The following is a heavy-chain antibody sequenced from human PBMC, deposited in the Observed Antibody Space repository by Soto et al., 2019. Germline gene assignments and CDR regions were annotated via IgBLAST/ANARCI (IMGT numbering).Heavy chain of an antibody. CDR1: GDTFSSFD. J-gene: IGHJ6*03. CDR3: TTFNFTVAGGNYHFQMDV. V-gene: IGHV1-18*04. D-gene: IGHD1-26*01. CDR2: ISAHNGNT. Sequence: QVLLVQSGPEVKRPGASVKVSCKASGDTFSSFDISWVRQAPGQGPEWMGCISAHNGNTNFAQKFQGRVSLTTDTSVTTAYMESRGLRSDDACYYFCTTFNFTVAGGNYHFQMDVWGTGTAVTASS.